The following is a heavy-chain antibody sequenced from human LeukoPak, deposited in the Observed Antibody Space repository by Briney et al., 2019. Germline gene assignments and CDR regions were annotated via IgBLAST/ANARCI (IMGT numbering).Heavy chain of an antibody. D-gene: IGHD6-19*01. J-gene: IGHJ5*02. CDR2: ISAYNGNT. CDR1: GYTFTSYG. V-gene: IGHV1-18*01. CDR3: ARASPRDSSGWYVLNNWFDP. Sequence: ASVKVSCKASGYTFTSYGISWVRQAPGQGLEWMGWISAYNGNTNYAQKLQGRVTMTTDTSTSTAYMELRSLRSDDTAVYYCARASPRDSSGWYVLNNWFDPWGQGTLVTVSS.